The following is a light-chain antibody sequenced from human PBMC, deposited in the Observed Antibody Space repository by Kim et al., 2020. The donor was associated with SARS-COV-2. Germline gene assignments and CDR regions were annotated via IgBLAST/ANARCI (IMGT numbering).Light chain of an antibody. CDR2: GAS. J-gene: IGKJ2*01. Sequence: DIQMTQSPSSLSASVGDRITMTCRASQGINNYVAWFQQRPGKAPTSLIYGASNLQSGVPSKFSGSGFWTDFTLTITNLQPEDFATYYCQQYNGYPYTFGQGTKLEI. CDR3: QQYNGYPYT. CDR1: QGINNY. V-gene: IGKV1-16*02.